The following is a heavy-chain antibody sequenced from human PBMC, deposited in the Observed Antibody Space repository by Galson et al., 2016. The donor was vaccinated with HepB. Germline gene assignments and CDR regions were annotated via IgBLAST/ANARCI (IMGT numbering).Heavy chain of an antibody. D-gene: IGHD4-17*01. CDR1: GFTFSTYT. Sequence: SLRLSCAGSGFTFSTYTMHWVRRAPGKGLEWISSISRSNASIYYADSVRGRFTISRDNAKNSLFLQMNSLRDEDTAVYYCTREISSNWDYGDHGLNWFDPWGQGTLVTVSA. CDR2: ISRSNASI. V-gene: IGHV3-48*02. J-gene: IGHJ5*02. CDR3: TREISSNWDYGDHGLNWFDP.